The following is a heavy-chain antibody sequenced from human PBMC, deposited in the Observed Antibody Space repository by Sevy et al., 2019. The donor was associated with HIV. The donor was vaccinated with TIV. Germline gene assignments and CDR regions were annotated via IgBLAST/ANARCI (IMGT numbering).Heavy chain of an antibody. J-gene: IGHJ3*01. Sequence: ASVKVSCKVSGYTLTELSMHWVRQAPGKGLEWMGGFDPEDGETIYAQKFQGRVTMTEDTSTDTAYMELSSMRSEDTAVYYCETGYYDSSGYYQDAFDFWGQGTMVTVSS. CDR1: GYTLTELS. CDR3: ETGYYDSSGYYQDAFDF. V-gene: IGHV1-24*01. D-gene: IGHD3-22*01. CDR2: FDPEDGET.